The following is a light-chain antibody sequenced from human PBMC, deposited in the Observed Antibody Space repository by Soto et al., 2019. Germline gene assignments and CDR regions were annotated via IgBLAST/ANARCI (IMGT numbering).Light chain of an antibody. CDR3: HQHGGSPET. Sequence: EIVLTQSPATLSLSPGERATLSCMASQSVSSYLAWYQQKPGQAPRLLIFRTSNKATGIPDTFSGCGSGTEFILTISGLEPEDSGIYHCHQHGGSPETFGPGTKVDI. CDR2: RTS. CDR1: QSVSSY. V-gene: IGKV3-20*01. J-gene: IGKJ1*01.